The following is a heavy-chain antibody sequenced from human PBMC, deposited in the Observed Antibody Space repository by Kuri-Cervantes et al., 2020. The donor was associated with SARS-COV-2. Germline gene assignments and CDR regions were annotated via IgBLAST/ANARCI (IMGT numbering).Heavy chain of an antibody. J-gene: IGHJ4*02. CDR1: GFTFSSYA. Sequence: GGSLRLSCAASGFTFSSYAMHWVRQATGKGLEWVSAIGTAGDTYYPGSVKGRFTISRDNSKNTLYLQMNSLRDEDTAVYYCARGRGYSYGDNRRFGYWGQGTLVTVSS. D-gene: IGHD5-18*01. V-gene: IGHV3-13*01. CDR3: ARGRGYSYGDNRRFGY. CDR2: IGTAGDT.